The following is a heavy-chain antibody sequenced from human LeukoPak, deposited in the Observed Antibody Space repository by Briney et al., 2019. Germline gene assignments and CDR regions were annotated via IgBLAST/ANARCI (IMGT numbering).Heavy chain of an antibody. D-gene: IGHD3-22*01. V-gene: IGHV4-39*01. CDR1: GGSFSRSSYY. CDR3: ARQYYDSSGYYPWYFDQ. CDR2: VYYSGST. Sequence: PSETLSLTCTVSGGSFSRSSYYWGWIRQPPGKGLEWIGSVYYSGSTYYNQSLKSRVTVSVDTSKNQFSLKLTSVTAADTAVYYCARQYYDSSGYYPWYFDQWGQGTLVTVSS. J-gene: IGHJ4*02.